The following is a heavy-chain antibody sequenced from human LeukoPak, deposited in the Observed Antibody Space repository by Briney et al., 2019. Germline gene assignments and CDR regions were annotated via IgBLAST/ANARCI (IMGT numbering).Heavy chain of an antibody. CDR3: ARGGSSSWYLYYFDY. CDR2: IIPILGIA. V-gene: IGHV1-69*04. CDR1: GGTFSSYA. Sequence: SVKVSCKASGGTFSSYAISWVRQAPGQGLEWMGRIIPILGIANYAQKFQGRVTITADKSTSTAYMELSSLRSEDTAVYYCARGGSSSWYLYYFDYWGQGTLVTVSS. D-gene: IGHD6-13*01. J-gene: IGHJ4*02.